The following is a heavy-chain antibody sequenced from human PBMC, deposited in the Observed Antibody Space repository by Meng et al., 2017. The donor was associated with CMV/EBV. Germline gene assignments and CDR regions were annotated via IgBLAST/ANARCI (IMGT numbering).Heavy chain of an antibody. J-gene: IGHJ6*02. D-gene: IGHD6-6*01. CDR3: ARDYGERASSSSSKYYYGVDV. V-gene: IGHV1-18*01. CDR2: ISAYNGNT. Sequence: ASVKVSCKASGYTFTSYGISWVRQAPGQGLEWMGWISAYNGNTNYAQKLQGRVTMTTDTSTSTAYMELRSLRSDDTAVYYCARDYGERASSSSSKYYYGVDVWGQGTTVTVSS. CDR1: GYTFTSYG.